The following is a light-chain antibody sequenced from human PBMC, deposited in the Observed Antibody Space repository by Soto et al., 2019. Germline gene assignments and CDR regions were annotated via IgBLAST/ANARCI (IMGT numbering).Light chain of an antibody. V-gene: IGLV1-47*02. CDR1: SSNIGSNY. J-gene: IGLJ2*01. CDR2: SNN. Sequence: QSVLTQPPSASGTPGQRVTISCSGSSSNIGSNYVYWYQQLPGTAPKLLIYSNNQRPSGVPDRFSGSKSGTSASLAISGFRSEDEADYYCGAWDDSLSGPAFGGGTKLTVL. CDR3: GAWDDSLSGPA.